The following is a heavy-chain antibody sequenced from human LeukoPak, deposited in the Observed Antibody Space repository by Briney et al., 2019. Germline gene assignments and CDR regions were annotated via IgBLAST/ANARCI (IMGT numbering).Heavy chain of an antibody. D-gene: IGHD1-26*01. CDR3: AKVFSGSYYYPAFDY. Sequence: PGGSLRLSCAASGFTFSSYAMGWVRQAPGKGLEWVSAISGSGGSTYYADSVKGRFTISRDNSKNTLYLQMNSLRAEDTAVYYCAKVFSGSYYYPAFDYWGQGTLVTVSS. V-gene: IGHV3-23*01. J-gene: IGHJ4*02. CDR2: ISGSGGST. CDR1: GFTFSSYA.